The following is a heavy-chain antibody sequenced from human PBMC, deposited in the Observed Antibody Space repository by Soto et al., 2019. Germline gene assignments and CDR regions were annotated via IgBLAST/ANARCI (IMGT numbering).Heavy chain of an antibody. CDR3: THGWYSAPFAY. Sequence: EVQLLESGGGLVQPGGSLRLSCAASGFTFSSYAMSWVRQAPGKGLEWVSAISGSGGSTYYADSVKGRFTISRDNSKNSLYLQMNSLRAEDTAVYYCTHGWYSAPFAYWGQGTLVTVSS. J-gene: IGHJ4*02. V-gene: IGHV3-23*01. CDR1: GFTFSSYA. D-gene: IGHD1-26*01. CDR2: ISGSGGST.